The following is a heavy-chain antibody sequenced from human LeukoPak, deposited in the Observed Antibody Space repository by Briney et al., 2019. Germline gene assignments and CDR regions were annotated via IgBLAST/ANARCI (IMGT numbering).Heavy chain of an antibody. D-gene: IGHD7-27*01. CDR1: GYTFSRYG. Sequence: GGSLRLSCAASGYTFSRYGMTWVRQAQGQGLEWVASISDRGGSTYYADSVKDRFTISRDNSKNTLYLQMNSLRAEDTAVYYCAKDRWGSADFWDHWGQGTRVTVSS. CDR3: AKDRWGSADFWDH. J-gene: IGHJ4*02. V-gene: IGHV3-23*01. CDR2: ISDRGGST.